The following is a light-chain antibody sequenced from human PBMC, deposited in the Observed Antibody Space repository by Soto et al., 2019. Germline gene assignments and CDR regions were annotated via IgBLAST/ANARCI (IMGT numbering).Light chain of an antibody. CDR1: QSISSY. Sequence: DIQMTQSPSSLSASVGDRVTITCRASQSISSYLNWYQQKPGKAPKLLIYAASSLQSGVPSRFSGSGSGTDFTLTISSLHPEDFATDYCQQSYSTPMYTFGQGTKLEIK. V-gene: IGKV1-39*01. CDR2: AAS. CDR3: QQSYSTPMYT. J-gene: IGKJ2*01.